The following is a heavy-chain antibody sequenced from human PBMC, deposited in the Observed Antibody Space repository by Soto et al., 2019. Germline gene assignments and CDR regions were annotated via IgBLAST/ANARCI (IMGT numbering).Heavy chain of an antibody. V-gene: IGHV4-59*08. CDR2: IYYSGST. Sequence: PSETLSLTCAVYGGSISSYYWSWIRQPPGKGLEWIGYIYYSGSTNYNPSLKSRVTISVDTSKNQFSLKLSSVTAADTAVYYCARGMVGELLTPYYYMDVWGKGTTVTVSS. CDR3: ARGMVGELLTPYYYMDV. CDR1: GGSISSYY. D-gene: IGHD3-10*02. J-gene: IGHJ6*03.